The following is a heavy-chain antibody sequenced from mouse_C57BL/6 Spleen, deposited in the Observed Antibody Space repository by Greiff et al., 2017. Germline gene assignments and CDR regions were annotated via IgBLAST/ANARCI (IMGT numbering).Heavy chain of an antibody. V-gene: IGHV1-9*01. CDR1: GYPFTGYW. CDR2: ILAGSGST. CDR3: ERRDYFDY. J-gene: IGHJ2*01. Sequence: QVQLQQSGAELMKPGASVKLSCKAPGYPFTGYWIAWVKQRPGNGLEWIGEILAGSGSTNYNEKFKGKATFTADTSDNTAYIQRSSLTTEDSAIYYCERRDYFDYWGQGTTLTVSS.